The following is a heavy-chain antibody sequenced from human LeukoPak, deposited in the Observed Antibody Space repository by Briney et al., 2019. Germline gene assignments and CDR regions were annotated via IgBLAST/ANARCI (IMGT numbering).Heavy chain of an antibody. CDR1: GDSIIGYY. CDR3: ERGEPIGPDF. Sequence: TAETLSLTCTVSGDSIIGYYWTWIRQPPGKGLEWVGYIHYSGGSNYNPSLQRRGTISVDTSSGHSSLKLSSATGAETGVYYCERGEPIGPDFWGQGTLVTVSS. J-gene: IGHJ4*02. D-gene: IGHD1-14*01. CDR2: IHYSGGS. V-gene: IGHV4-59*01.